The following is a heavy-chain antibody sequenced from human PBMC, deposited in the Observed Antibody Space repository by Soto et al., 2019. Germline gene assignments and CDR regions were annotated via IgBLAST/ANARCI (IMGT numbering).Heavy chain of an antibody. CDR1: GYTFTSYG. J-gene: IGHJ1*01. Sequence: QVPLVQSGAEVKKPGASVKVSCKASGYTFTSYGISWVRQAPGQGLEWMGWISAYNGNTNYAQKLQGRVTMTTDTSTSTAYMELRSLRSDDTAVYYCARHRGYDYIWGSYRSEFQHWGQGTLVTVSS. CDR2: ISAYNGNT. D-gene: IGHD3-16*02. CDR3: ARHRGYDYIWGSYRSEFQH. V-gene: IGHV1-18*01.